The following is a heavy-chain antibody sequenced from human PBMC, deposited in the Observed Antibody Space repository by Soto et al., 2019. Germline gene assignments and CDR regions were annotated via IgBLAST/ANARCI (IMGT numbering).Heavy chain of an antibody. D-gene: IGHD1-26*01. CDR1: GFTFSNYA. CDR2: IRETGNT. V-gene: IGHV3-23*01. J-gene: IGHJ4*02. Sequence: EVQILQSGGGLEQPGGSLRLSCAASGFTFSNYAMSWIRQAPGKGLEWVSTIRETGNTYYADSVRGRFATSRDNSENTLYLQMISRRAEDTAVYYCAKQQMGVIRALDYWGQGTLVTVSS. CDR3: AKQQMGVIRALDY.